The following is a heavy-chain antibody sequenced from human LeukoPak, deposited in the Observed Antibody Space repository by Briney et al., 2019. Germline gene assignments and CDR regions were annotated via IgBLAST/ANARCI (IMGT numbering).Heavy chain of an antibody. CDR3: ARDKDEERFLDRILHAGFDP. V-gene: IGHV4-39*07. CDR2: IYYSGST. Sequence: PSETLSLTCTVSGGSISSSSYYWGWIRQPPGKGLEWIGSIYYSGSTYYNPSLKSRVTMSVDTSKNQFSLKLSSVTAADTAVYYCARDKDEERFLDRILHAGFDPWGQGTLVTVSS. D-gene: IGHD3-3*01. J-gene: IGHJ5*02. CDR1: GGSISSSSYY.